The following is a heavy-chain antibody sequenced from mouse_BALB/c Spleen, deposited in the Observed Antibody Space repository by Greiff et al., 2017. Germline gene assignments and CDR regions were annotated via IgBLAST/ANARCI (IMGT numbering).Heavy chain of an antibody. CDR2: IDPANGNT. D-gene: IGHD1-1*01. CDR3: ARDPYYYGSSYQRFDY. V-gene: IGHV14-3*02. Sequence: EVQLKESGAELVKPGASVKLSCTASGFNIKDTYMHWVKQRPEQGLEWIGRIDPANGNTKYDPKFQGKATITADTSSNTAYLQLSSLTSEDTAVYYCARDPYYYGSSYQRFDYWGQGTTLTVSS. J-gene: IGHJ2*01. CDR1: GFNIKDTY.